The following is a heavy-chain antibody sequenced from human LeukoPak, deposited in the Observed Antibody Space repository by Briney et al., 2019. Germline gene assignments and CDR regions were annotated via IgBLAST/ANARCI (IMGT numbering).Heavy chain of an antibody. CDR2: ISGSGGST. CDR3: AKDLGGLTAYDAFDI. V-gene: IGHV3-23*01. D-gene: IGHD3-16*01. Sequence: GGSLRLSCAASGFTFSSYAMIWVRQAPGKGLDWVSAISGSGGSTYYADSVKGRFTISRDNSKNTLYLQMNSLRAEDTAVCYCAKDLGGLTAYDAFDIWGQGTMVTVSS. J-gene: IGHJ3*02. CDR1: GFTFSSYA.